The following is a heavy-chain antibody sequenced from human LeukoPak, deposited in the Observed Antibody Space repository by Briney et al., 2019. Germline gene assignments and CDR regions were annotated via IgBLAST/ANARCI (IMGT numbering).Heavy chain of an antibody. CDR3: ARALFKHPPYAFDI. J-gene: IGHJ3*02. Sequence: GRSLRLSCAASGFTFSSYGMHWVRQAPGKGLEWVAVIWYGGSNKYYADSVKGRFTIPRDNSKNTLYLQMNSLRAEDTAVYYCARALFKHPPYAFDIWGQGTMVTVSS. CDR2: IWYGGSNK. V-gene: IGHV3-33*08. D-gene: IGHD3-10*02. CDR1: GFTFSSYG.